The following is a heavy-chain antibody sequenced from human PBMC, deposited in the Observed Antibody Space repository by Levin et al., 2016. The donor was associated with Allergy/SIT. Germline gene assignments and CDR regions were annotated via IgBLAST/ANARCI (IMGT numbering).Heavy chain of an antibody. V-gene: IGHV5-51*01. D-gene: IGHD2/OR15-2a*01. CDR1: GYSFTNYW. CDR2: MYPGNSET. CDR3: AVPSGSTTPDAFDM. J-gene: IGHJ3*02. Sequence: GESLKISCKGSGYSFTNYWIGWVRQMPAKGLEWMGIMYPGNSETIYSPSFQGQVTISADKSISTAYLQWSSLKASDAAIYYCAVPSGSTTPDAFDMWGQGTMVTVSS.